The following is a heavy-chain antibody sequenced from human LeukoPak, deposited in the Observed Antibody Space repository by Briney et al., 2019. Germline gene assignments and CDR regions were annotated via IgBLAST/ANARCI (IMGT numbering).Heavy chain of an antibody. J-gene: IGHJ4*02. CDR2: INHSGST. V-gene: IGHV4-34*01. D-gene: IGHD6-19*01. CDR1: GGSFSGYY. Sequence: SETLSLTCAVYGGSFSGYYWSWIRQPPGKGLEWIGEINHSGSTNYNPSLKSRVTISVDTSKNQFSLKLSSVTAADTAVYYCARGPGQWLVPLDYWGQETLVTVSS. CDR3: ARGPGQWLVPLDY.